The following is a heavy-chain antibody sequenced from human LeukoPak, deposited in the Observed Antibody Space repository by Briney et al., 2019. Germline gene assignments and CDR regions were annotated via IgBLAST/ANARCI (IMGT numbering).Heavy chain of an antibody. CDR2: IYASGST. V-gene: IGHV4-4*07. D-gene: IGHD2/OR15-2a*01. CDR1: GGSISNYY. J-gene: IGHJ4*02. Sequence: SETLSLTCSVSGGSISNYYWNWLRQPAGKGLEWIGRIYASGSTNYNPSLKSRVTISMDKSKNHFSLNLKSVTAADTAFYYCARDFYGDDGHHPFDYWGQGVQVTVSS. CDR3: ARDFYGDDGHHPFDY.